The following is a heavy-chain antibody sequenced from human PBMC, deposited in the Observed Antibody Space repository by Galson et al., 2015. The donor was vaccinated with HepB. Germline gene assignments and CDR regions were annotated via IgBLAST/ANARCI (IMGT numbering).Heavy chain of an antibody. Sequence: SVKVSCKASGYTFTGYYMHWVRQAPGQGLEWMGWINPNSGGTNYAQKFQGRVTMTRDTSISTAYMELSRLRSDDTAVYYCARIAVAGKGEPYYFDYWGQGTLVTVSS. CDR3: ARIAVAGKGEPYYFDY. D-gene: IGHD6-19*01. V-gene: IGHV1-2*02. CDR1: GYTFTGYY. J-gene: IGHJ4*02. CDR2: INPNSGGT.